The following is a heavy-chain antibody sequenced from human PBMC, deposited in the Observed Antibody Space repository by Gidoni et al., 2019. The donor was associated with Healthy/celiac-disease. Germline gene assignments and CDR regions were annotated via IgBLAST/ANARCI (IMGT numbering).Heavy chain of an antibody. D-gene: IGHD5-12*01. J-gene: IGHJ4*02. V-gene: IGHV3-43*01. Sequence: EVQLVESGGVVVQPGGSLRLSCAASGFTFDYYTMNWVRQAPGKGLEWVSLISWDGGSTYYADSVKGRFTISRDNSKNSLYLQMNSLRTEDTALYYCAKPRDGYPGFEENYFDYWGQGTLVTVSS. CDR2: ISWDGGST. CDR1: GFTFDYYT. CDR3: AKPRDGYPGFEENYFDY.